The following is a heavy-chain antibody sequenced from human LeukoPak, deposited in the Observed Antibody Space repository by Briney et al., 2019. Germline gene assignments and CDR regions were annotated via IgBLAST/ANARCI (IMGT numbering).Heavy chain of an antibody. D-gene: IGHD4-11*01. CDR2: SSNYNGNT. J-gene: IGHJ4*02. Sequence: ASVKVSCKTSGYTFTSYSIAWVRQAPGQGLEWMGWSSNYNGNTKYAQKFQDRVTMTTDTSTSTAYMELSSLRSEDTAVYYCAINYGDYFDYWGQGTLVTVSS. CDR1: GYTFTSYS. CDR3: AINYGDYFDY. V-gene: IGHV1-18*01.